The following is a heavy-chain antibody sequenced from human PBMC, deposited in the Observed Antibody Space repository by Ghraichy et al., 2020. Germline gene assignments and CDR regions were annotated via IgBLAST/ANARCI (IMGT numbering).Heavy chain of an antibody. CDR3: ARDTPGIVGVTAWFDP. CDR2: VSAYNGNT. D-gene: IGHD1-26*01. V-gene: IGHV1-18*04. Sequence: ASVKVSCKASGYTFTTYGISWVRQAPGQGLEWMGWVSAYNGNTNYARRLHGRVTMTTDTSTSTAYMELRSLRSDDTAVYYCARDTPGIVGVTAWFDPWGQGTLVTVSS. CDR1: GYTFTTYG. J-gene: IGHJ5*02.